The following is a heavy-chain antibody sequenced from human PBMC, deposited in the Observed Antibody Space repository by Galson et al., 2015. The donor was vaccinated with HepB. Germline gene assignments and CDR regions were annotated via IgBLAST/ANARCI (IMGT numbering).Heavy chain of an antibody. CDR3: ARLDCRSGVCTLDS. D-gene: IGHD2-8*01. Sequence: LSLTCTVSGVSIGSNHFTWLRQPPGKGLEWIGHFYYSGTTNYNPSLRSRVTVSVDTSKNQFSLKLTSVNAADTAIYYCARLDCRSGVCTLDSWGQGVLVTVSS. CDR2: FYYSGTT. J-gene: IGHJ4*02. CDR1: GVSIGSNH. V-gene: IGHV4-59*08.